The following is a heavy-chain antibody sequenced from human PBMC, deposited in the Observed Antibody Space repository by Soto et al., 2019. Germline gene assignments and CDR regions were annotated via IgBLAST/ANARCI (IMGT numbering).Heavy chain of an antibody. J-gene: IGHJ4*02. CDR1: GYTFTSYA. CDR2: INAGNGNT. V-gene: IGHV1-3*01. Sequence: ASVKVSCKASGYTFTSYAMHWVRQAPGQRLEWMGWINAGNGNTKYSQKFQGRVTITRDTSASTAYMELSSLRSEDTAVYYCARVRKDYYDSSGYYLVFDYWGQGTLVT. D-gene: IGHD3-22*01. CDR3: ARVRKDYYDSSGYYLVFDY.